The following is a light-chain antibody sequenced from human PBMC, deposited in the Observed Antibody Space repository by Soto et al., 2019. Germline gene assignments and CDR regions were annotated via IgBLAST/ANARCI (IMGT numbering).Light chain of an antibody. CDR1: QGISSS. CDR2: AAS. CDR3: QKLNNFPLT. J-gene: IGKJ5*01. V-gene: IGKV1-9*01. Sequence: DIHLTQSPSFLSASVLDRVTTTFLASQGISSSLAWYQQKPGEAPKLLIYAASTLQSGAPSRFSGSGYGTEFTLTISSLQPDDFASYYCQKLNNFPLTFGQGTRLEIK.